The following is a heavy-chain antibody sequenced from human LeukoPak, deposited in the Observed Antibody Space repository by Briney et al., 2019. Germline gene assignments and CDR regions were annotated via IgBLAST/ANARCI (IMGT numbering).Heavy chain of an antibody. CDR1: GFTFSNCA. Sequence: PGGSLRLSCAASGFTFSNCAMSWVRQAPGKGLEWVSGTSSTGGSTYYADSVKGRFTISRDNSKNTLYLQMNSLRGEDTALYYCARDRGYSYPLDYWGQGTLVTVSS. D-gene: IGHD5-18*01. CDR2: TSSTGGST. J-gene: IGHJ4*02. CDR3: ARDRGYSYPLDY. V-gene: IGHV3-23*01.